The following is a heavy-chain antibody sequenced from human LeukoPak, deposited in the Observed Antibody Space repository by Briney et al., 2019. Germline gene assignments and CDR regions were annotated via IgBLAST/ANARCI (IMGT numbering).Heavy chain of an antibody. J-gene: IGHJ4*02. Sequence: GGSLRLSCAAPGFTFSSYAMSWVRQAPGKGLEWVSGISWNSGSIGYADSVKGRFTISRDNAKNSLYLQMNSLRAEDTALYYCAKAYRGEVVAFDYWGQGTLVTVSS. CDR2: ISWNSGSI. CDR3: AKAYRGEVVAFDY. D-gene: IGHD3-22*01. CDR1: GFTFSSYA. V-gene: IGHV3-9*01.